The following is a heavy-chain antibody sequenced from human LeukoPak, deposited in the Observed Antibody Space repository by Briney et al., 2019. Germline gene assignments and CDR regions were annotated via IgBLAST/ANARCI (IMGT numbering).Heavy chain of an antibody. CDR2: IYCSGST. J-gene: IGHJ4*02. CDR1: GGSISSYY. V-gene: IGHV4-59*01. CDR3: ARESVKPLTAYMFDY. Sequence: SETLSLTCTVSGGSISSYYWSWIRQPPGKGLGWVGYIYCSGSTNYNPSLKSRVTISVDTSKNQFSLKLSPVTAADTAVYYCARESVKPLTAYMFDYWGQGTLVTVSS. D-gene: IGHD4/OR15-4a*01.